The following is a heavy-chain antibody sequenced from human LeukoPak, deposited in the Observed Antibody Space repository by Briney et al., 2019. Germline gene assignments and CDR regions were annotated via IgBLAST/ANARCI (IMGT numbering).Heavy chain of an antibody. V-gene: IGHV3-7*01. Sequence: PGGPLRLSCAASGFTFSSYWMSWVRQAPGKGLEWVANIKQDGSEKYYVDSVKGRFTISRDNAKNSLYLQMNSLRAEDTAVYYCARVPTPTVTYNWFDPWGQGTLVTVSS. CDR3: ARVPTPTVTYNWFDP. CDR2: IKQDGSEK. D-gene: IGHD4-17*01. CDR1: GFTFSSYW. J-gene: IGHJ5*02.